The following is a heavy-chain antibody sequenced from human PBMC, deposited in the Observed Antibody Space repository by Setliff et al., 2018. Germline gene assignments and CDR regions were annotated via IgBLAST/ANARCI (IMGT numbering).Heavy chain of an antibody. CDR1: GYSISSGFS. Sequence: SETLSLTCAVSGYSISSGFSWVWIRQSPGKGLEWIGGILFSGDTYYNPSLNSRVTISADTSKNQFSLNLSSVTAADTAVYYCARDNRARHYMDVWGKGTTVTVSS. J-gene: IGHJ6*03. V-gene: IGHV4-38-2*02. CDR3: ARDNRARHYMDV. CDR2: ILFSGDT. D-gene: IGHD3-10*01.